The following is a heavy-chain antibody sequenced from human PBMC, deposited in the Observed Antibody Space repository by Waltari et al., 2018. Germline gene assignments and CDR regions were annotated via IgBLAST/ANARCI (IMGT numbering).Heavy chain of an antibody. CDR3: ARDGATYYDFWSGYPYGMDV. V-gene: IGHV3-23*04. CDR2: ISGSGGST. J-gene: IGHJ6*02. D-gene: IGHD3-3*01. CDR1: GFTFSSYA. Sequence: EVQLVESGGGLVQPGGSLRLSCAASGFTFSSYAMSWVRQAPGKGLEWVSAISGSGGSTYYADSVKGRFTISRDNSKNTLYLQMNSLRAEDTAVYYCARDGATYYDFWSGYPYGMDVWGQGTTVTVSS.